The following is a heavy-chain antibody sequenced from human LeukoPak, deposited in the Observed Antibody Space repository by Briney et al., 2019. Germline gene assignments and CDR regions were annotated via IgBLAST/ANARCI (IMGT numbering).Heavy chain of an antibody. J-gene: IGHJ3*02. V-gene: IGHV4-59*08. CDR2: TYHSGST. Sequence: SETLSLTCTVSGGSMRDYYWSWIRQPPGKGLEWIGYTYHSGSTDYNPSLKSRVTMSVDTSKNQFSLKLTSVTAADTAVYYCAAQWLRFGPDAFDIWGQGTMVTVSS. CDR3: AAQWLRFGPDAFDI. CDR1: GGSMRDYY. D-gene: IGHD5-12*01.